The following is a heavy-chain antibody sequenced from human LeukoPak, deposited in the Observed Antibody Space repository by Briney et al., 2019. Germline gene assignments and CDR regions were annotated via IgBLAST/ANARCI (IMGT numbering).Heavy chain of an antibody. CDR3: VKEASWSGYYITYYFDN. CDR1: GFTFDDYT. V-gene: IGHV3-9*01. D-gene: IGHD3-3*01. J-gene: IGHJ4*02. Sequence: GRSLRLSCAASGFTFDDYTMHWVRQAPGKGLEWISGISWNSDNIGYADSVKGRFTISRDNSNNTLYLEMNSLRPEDTAVYYCVKEASWSGYYITYYFDNWGQGTLVTVSS. CDR2: ISWNSDNI.